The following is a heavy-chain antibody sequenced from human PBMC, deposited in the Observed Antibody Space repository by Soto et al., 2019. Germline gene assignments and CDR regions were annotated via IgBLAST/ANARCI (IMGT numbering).Heavy chain of an antibody. CDR1: GGSISSGDYY. CDR2: IYYSGSP. CDR3: ARWWSGSRQGFDP. J-gene: IGHJ5*02. D-gene: IGHD3-3*01. Sequence: QVQLQEPGPGLVKPSQTLSLTCTVAGGSISSGDYYWSWIRQHPGKGLEWIGYIYYSGSPYYNPSLKSRVTLSVDTSKNQFSLKLSSVTAADTAVYYCARWWSGSRQGFDPWGQGTLVTVSS. V-gene: IGHV4-31*03.